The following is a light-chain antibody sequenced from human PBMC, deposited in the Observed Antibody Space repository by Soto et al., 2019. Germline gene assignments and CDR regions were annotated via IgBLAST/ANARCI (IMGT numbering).Light chain of an antibody. CDR3: CSYAGSRGVV. CDR2: EVN. V-gene: IGLV2-23*02. J-gene: IGLJ3*02. Sequence: QSALTQPASVSGSPGQSITISCTGSSSDIGNYNLVSWYQHHPGKAPKLMIYEVNRRPSGVSNRFSGSKSGNTASLTISGLQAEDEADYSCCSYAGSRGVVFGGGTKLTVL. CDR1: SSDIGNYNL.